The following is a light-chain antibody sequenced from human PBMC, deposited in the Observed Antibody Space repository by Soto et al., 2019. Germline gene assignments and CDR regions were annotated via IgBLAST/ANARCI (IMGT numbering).Light chain of an antibody. CDR2: GAS. J-gene: IGKJ3*01. Sequence: IQMTQSPSTLSASLGDRVTITCRASQDISNWMAWYQQKPGKAPILLIYGASTLQSGVPSRFSGSGSGTEFNLTITSLQPGDFATYYCQQYNSFPPYPFGPGTKVEI. CDR1: QDISNW. V-gene: IGKV1-5*01. CDR3: QQYNSFPPYP.